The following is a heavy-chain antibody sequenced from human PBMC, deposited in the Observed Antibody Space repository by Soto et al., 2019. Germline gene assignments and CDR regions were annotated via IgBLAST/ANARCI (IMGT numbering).Heavy chain of an antibody. CDR3: VRDRSGSYLEGFDY. CDR1: GFSLSPYW. D-gene: IGHD1-26*01. Sequence: DLEESGGGSVQPGGSLRLSCAASGFSLSPYWMHWVRQAPGRGLEWVANIKQDGSEKYYVDSVKGRFTISRDNARNSLFLEMKSLRSEDTAVYSCVRDRSGSYLEGFDYWGQGTLVTVSS. V-gene: IGHV3-7*01. J-gene: IGHJ4*02. CDR2: IKQDGSEK.